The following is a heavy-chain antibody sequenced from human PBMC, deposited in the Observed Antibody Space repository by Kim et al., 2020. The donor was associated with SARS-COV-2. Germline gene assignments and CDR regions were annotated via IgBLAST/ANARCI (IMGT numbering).Heavy chain of an antibody. CDR1: GFTFSSYG. Sequence: GGSLRLSCAASGFTFSSYGMHWVRQAPGKGLEWVAVIWYDGSNKYYADSVKGRFTISRDNSKNTLYLQMNSLRAEDTAVYYCAKPFSVATPDAFDIWGQGTMVTVSS. CDR3: AKPFSVATPDAFDI. D-gene: IGHD2-21*02. J-gene: IGHJ3*02. V-gene: IGHV3-33*06. CDR2: IWYDGSNK.